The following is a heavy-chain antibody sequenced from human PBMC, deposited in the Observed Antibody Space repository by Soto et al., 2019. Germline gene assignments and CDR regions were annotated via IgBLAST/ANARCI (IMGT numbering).Heavy chain of an antibody. CDR3: RRRVDRSGWADAFDI. Sequence: PGESLKISCKGSGYSFTSYWIGWVRQMPGKGLEWMGIIYPGDSDTRYSPSFQGQVTISADKSISTAYLQWSSLKASDTAMYYCRRRVDRSGWADAFDIWGQGTVVTVSS. V-gene: IGHV5-51*01. J-gene: IGHJ3*02. CDR2: IYPGDSDT. CDR1: GYSFTSYW. D-gene: IGHD6-19*01.